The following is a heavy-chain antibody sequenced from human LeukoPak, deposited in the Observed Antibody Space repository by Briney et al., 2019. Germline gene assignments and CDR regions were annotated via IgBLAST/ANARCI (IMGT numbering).Heavy chain of an antibody. CDR3: ARDSTWYPRRYSYGYRAFDY. V-gene: IGHV4-39*07. D-gene: IGHD5-18*01. J-gene: IGHJ4*02. Sequence: SETLSLTCTVSGGSISSSSYHWGWIRQPPGKGLEWIASIYYSGSTYYTPSLKSRVTISVDTSKNQFSLKVSSVTAADTAVYYCARDSTWYPRRYSYGYRAFDYWGQGALVTVSS. CDR1: GGSISSSSYH. CDR2: IYYSGST.